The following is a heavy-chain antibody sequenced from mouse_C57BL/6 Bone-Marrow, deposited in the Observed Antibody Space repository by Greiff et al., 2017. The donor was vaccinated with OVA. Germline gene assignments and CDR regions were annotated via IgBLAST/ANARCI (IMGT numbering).Heavy chain of an antibody. CDR1: GFTFSSYG. CDR2: ISSGGSYT. Sequence: EVKLMESGGDLVKPGGSLKLSCAASGFTFSSYGMSWVRQTPDKRLEWVATISSGGSYTYYPDSVKGRFTISRDNAKNTLYLQMSSLKSEDTAMYYCARANFHFDYWGQGTTLTVSS. J-gene: IGHJ2*01. CDR3: ARANFHFDY. V-gene: IGHV5-6*01. D-gene: IGHD4-1*01.